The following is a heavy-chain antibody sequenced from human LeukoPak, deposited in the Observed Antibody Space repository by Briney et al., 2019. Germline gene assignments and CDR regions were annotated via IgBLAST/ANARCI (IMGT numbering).Heavy chain of an antibody. Sequence: GGSLRLSCAASGFTFSTYPMHWVRQAPGKGLEWVALISSDGNNKYYADSVKGRFTISRDNSKNTLYLQMNSLRAEDTAVYYCARGSAGTGYWGQGTLVTVSS. J-gene: IGHJ4*02. CDR2: ISSDGNNK. CDR3: ARGSAGTGY. CDR1: GFTFSTYP. V-gene: IGHV3-30-3*01. D-gene: IGHD6-13*01.